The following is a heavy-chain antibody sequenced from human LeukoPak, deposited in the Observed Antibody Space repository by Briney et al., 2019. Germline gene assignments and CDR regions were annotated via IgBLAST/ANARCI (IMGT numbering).Heavy chain of an antibody. Sequence: GGSLRLSCAASGFTFGTYALTWVRQATGKGLEWVSTISRSGLTTYYSDSVKGRFTISRDNSKSTLYLQMNSLRAEDAAVYSCARGIVVVPVAAHFDLWGQGTVVTVSS. CDR1: GFTFGTYA. D-gene: IGHD2-2*01. V-gene: IGHV3-23*01. CDR3: ARGIVVVPVAAHFDL. J-gene: IGHJ4*02. CDR2: ISRSGLTT.